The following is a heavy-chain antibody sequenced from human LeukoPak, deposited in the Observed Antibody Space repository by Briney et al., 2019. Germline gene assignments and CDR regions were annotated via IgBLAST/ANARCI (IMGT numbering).Heavy chain of an antibody. D-gene: IGHD3-3*01. CDR3: TRLLRGHYYYMDV. CDR1: GFTFSSSA. CDR2: IRSKANSYAT. Sequence: GGSLRLSCAASGFTFSSSAMHWVRQASGKGLEWVGRIRSKANSYATAYAASVKGRFTISRDDSKNTAYLQMNSLKTEDTAVYYCTRLLRGHYYYMDVWGKGTTVTVSS. J-gene: IGHJ6*03. V-gene: IGHV3-73*01.